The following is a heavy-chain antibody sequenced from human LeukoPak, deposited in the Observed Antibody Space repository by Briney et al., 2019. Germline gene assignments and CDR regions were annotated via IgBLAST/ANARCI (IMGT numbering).Heavy chain of an antibody. CDR2: ISGSSGII. D-gene: IGHD3-22*01. V-gene: IGHV3-48*01. J-gene: IGHJ4*02. CDR3: ARGRENYDSSGYYRALHFDY. CDR1: GFTFNTYT. Sequence: GGSLRLSCAASGFTFNTYTMNWVRQAPGKGLEWVSYISGSSGIIDYADSVRGRFTISRDNAKNSLYLQMNSLRAEDTAVYYCARGRENYDSSGYYRALHFDYWGQGTLVTVSS.